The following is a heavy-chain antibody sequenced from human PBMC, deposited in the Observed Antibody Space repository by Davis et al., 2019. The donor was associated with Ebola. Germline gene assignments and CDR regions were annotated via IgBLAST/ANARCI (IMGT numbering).Heavy chain of an antibody. D-gene: IGHD3-3*01. V-gene: IGHV4-59*01. CDR2: INHSGST. CDR3: ARGGGIWSAHWGF. CDR1: GGSISSYY. J-gene: IGHJ4*02. Sequence: SETLSLTCTVSGGSISSYYWSWIRQPPGKGLEWIGEINHSGSTNYNPSLKSRVTISVDTSKNQFSLKLSSVTAADTAIYYCARGGGIWSAHWGFWGQGTLVTVSS.